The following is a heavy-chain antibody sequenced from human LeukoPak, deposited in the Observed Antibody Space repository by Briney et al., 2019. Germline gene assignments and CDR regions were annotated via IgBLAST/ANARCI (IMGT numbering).Heavy chain of an antibody. CDR2: IYHSGTI. J-gene: IGHJ5*01. CDR3: ARLYGDFDS. V-gene: IGHV4-30-2*01. D-gene: IGHD4-17*01. Sequence: SETLSLTCAVSGGSISNVGYSWTWIRQPPGKGLEWIGYIYHSGTIYNNPSLKSRVTISVDRSKTQFSLKLSSVTAADTAVYYCARLYGDFDSWGRGTLVTVSS. CDR1: GGSISNVGYS.